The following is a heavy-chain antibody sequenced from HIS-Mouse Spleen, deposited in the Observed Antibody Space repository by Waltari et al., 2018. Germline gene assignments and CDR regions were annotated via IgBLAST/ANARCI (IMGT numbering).Heavy chain of an antibody. CDR1: GGSISSSSYY. CDR3: ARDSIYCSGGSCQQDYFDY. CDR2: IYYSGST. D-gene: IGHD2-15*01. Sequence: QLQLQESGPGLVKPSETLSLTCTVSGGSISSSSYYWGWIRQPPGKGLEWIGSIYYSGSTYYTPSLKRRVTISVDTSKNQFSLKLSSVTAADTAVYYCARDSIYCSGGSCQQDYFDYWGQGTLVTVSS. J-gene: IGHJ4*02. V-gene: IGHV4-39*07.